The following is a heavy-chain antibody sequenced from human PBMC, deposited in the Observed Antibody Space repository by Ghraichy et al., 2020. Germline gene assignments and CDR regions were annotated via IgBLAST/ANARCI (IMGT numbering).Heavy chain of an antibody. CDR1: GGSISSYY. CDR3: ARGEDVYLPFDS. J-gene: IGHJ4*02. CDR2: IYYSGST. V-gene: IGHV4-59*01. D-gene: IGHD5-24*01. Sequence: SQTLSLTCTVSGGSISSYYWNWIRQPPGKGLEWIGYIYYSGSTNYNPSLTSRVTISLDTSKSQFSLKLSSVTGADTAVYYCARGEDVYLPFDSWGQGTLVTVSS.